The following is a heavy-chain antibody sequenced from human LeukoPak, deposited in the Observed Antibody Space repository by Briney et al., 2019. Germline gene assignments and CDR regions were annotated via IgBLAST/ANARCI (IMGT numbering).Heavy chain of an antibody. J-gene: IGHJ4*02. D-gene: IGHD6-25*01. V-gene: IGHV1-46*01. Sequence: GASVKVSCKASGYTFTSYYMHWVRQAPGQGLEWMGIINPSGGSTSYAQKFQGRVTMTRDTSTSAVYMELSSLRSEDTAVYYCAILHRLNYFGYWGQGTLVTVSS. CDR2: INPSGGST. CDR3: AILHRLNYFGY. CDR1: GYTFTSYY.